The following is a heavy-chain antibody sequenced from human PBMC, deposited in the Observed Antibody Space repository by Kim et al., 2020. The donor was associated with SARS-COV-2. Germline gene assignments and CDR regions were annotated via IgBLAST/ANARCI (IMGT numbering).Heavy chain of an antibody. CDR2: IYHSGST. CDR3: ARDRRRSSWSNWFDP. CDR1: GYSISSGYY. V-gene: IGHV4-38-2*02. J-gene: IGHJ5*02. D-gene: IGHD6-13*01. Sequence: SETLSLTCTVSGYSISSGYYWGWIRQPPGKGLEWIGSIYHSGSTYYNPSLKSRVTISVDTSKNQFSLKLSSVTAADTAVYYCARDRRRSSWSNWFDPWGQGTLVTVSS.